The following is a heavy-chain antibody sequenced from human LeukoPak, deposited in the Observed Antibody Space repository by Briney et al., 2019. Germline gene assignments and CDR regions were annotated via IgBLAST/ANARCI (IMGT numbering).Heavy chain of an antibody. D-gene: IGHD3-22*01. V-gene: IGHV4-39*01. CDR2: IYYSGST. Sequence: PSETLSLTCTVSGGSISSSSYYWGWIRQPPGKGLEWIGSIYYSGSTYYNPSLKSRVTISVDTSKNQFSLKLSSVTAADTAVYYCAGISDWDSSPWYGMDVWGQGTTVTVSS. CDR1: GGSISSSSYY. J-gene: IGHJ6*02. CDR3: AGISDWDSSPWYGMDV.